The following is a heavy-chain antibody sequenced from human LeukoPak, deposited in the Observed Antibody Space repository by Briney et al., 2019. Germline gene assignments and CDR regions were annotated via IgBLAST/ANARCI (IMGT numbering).Heavy chain of an antibody. J-gene: IGHJ3*02. V-gene: IGHV4-59*08. CDR3: ATNAGPAALDAIDI. D-gene: IGHD2-2*01. Sequence: PSETLSLTCTVSGGSINRHYWSWIRQTPGKGLEWIGYISYWGSTNYNPSLKSRVTTSVDTSNNQFSLRLSSVTAADTAVYYCATNAGPAALDAIDIWGQGTIVTVSS. CDR2: ISYWGST. CDR1: GGSINRHY.